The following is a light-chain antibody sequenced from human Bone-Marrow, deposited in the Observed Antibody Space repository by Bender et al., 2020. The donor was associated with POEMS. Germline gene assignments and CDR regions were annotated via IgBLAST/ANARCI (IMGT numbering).Light chain of an antibody. CDR1: GSDVGYYNL. Sequence: QSALTQPASVSGSPGQSITISCTGTGSDVGYYNLVSWYQHHPGKAPKLMIYEVSKWPSGVSNRFSGSKSGNTASLTISGLQAEDEGDYYCAVWDDSLNGWVFGGGTKLTVL. V-gene: IGLV2-23*02. CDR3: AVWDDSLNGWV. J-gene: IGLJ3*02. CDR2: EVS.